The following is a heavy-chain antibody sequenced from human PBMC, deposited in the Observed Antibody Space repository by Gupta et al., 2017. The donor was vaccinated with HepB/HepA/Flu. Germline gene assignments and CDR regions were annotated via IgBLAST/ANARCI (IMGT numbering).Heavy chain of an antibody. CDR1: GYTFTSYD. J-gene: IGHJ5*02. CDR2: MNPNSGNT. D-gene: IGHD4-11*01. Sequence: QVQLVQSGAEAKKPGASVKVSCKASGYTFTSYDINWVRQATGQGLEWMGWMNPNSGNTGYAQKVQGRVTITRNTSISTAYMELSRLRSEDTAVYYCARGNDYSEVWFDPWGQGTLVTVSS. V-gene: IGHV1-8*03. CDR3: ARGNDYSEVWFDP.